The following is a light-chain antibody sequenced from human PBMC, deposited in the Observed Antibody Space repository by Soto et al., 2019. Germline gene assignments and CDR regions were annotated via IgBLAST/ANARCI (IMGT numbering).Light chain of an antibody. V-gene: IGKV3-20*01. J-gene: IGKJ4*01. Sequence: EIVLTQSPGTLSLSPGERATLSCRASQSVSSSYLAWYQQKPGQAPRLLIYGASSRATGIPDRFSGSGSGTDFTLTISRLEPDDFAVYYCQQRDTFGGGTKVEIK. CDR3: QQRDT. CDR2: GAS. CDR1: QSVSSSY.